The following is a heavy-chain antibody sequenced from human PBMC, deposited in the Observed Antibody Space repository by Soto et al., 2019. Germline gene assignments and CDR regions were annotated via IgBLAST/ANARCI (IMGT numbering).Heavy chain of an antibody. J-gene: IGHJ6*02. Sequence: QVQLVESGGGVVQPGRSLRLSCAASGFTFSNNAMDWVRQAPGKGLEWVAVISYDGSNKYIAESVKGRFTISRDYSKNTLFLQMNSLRAEDTAVYYCARGTTTSAFSAMDVWGQGTTVTVSS. CDR1: GFTFSNNA. V-gene: IGHV3-30-3*01. D-gene: IGHD1-1*01. CDR3: ARGTTTSAFSAMDV. CDR2: ISYDGSNK.